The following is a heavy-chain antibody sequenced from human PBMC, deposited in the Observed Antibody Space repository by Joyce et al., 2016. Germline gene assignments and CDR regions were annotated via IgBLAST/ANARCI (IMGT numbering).Heavy chain of an antibody. CDR3: VRGISARPGGPNWFDP. CDR2: INTDGSST. V-gene: IGHV3-74*01. CDR1: GFSFSGYW. D-gene: IGHD6-6*01. J-gene: IGHJ5*02. Sequence: EVQLVESGGGLVQPGGSLRLSCAASGFSFSGYWIHWVSQAPGKGLVGVSRINTDGSSTRFADSVKGRFTISRDNAKNTLYLQMNSLRAEDTAVYYCVRGISARPGGPNWFDPWGQGTLVTVSS.